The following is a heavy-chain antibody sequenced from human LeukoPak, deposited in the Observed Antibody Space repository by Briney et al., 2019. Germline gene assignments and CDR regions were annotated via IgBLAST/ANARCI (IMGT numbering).Heavy chain of an antibody. CDR1: GGTFSSYA. D-gene: IGHD2-2*01. J-gene: IGHJ6*02. CDR2: IIPIFGTA. CDR3: ASLVVPAPSNYYYYGMDV. V-gene: IGHV1-69*13. Sequence: ASVKVSCKASGGTFSSYAISWVRQAPGQGLEWMGGIIPIFGTANYAQKFQGRVTITADESTSTAYMELSSLRSEDTAVYYCASLVVPAPSNYYYYGMDVWGQGTTVTVPS.